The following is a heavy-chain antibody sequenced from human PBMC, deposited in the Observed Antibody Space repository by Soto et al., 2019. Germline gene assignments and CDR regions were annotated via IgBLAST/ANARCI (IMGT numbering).Heavy chain of an antibody. D-gene: IGHD3-22*01. CDR3: ARDPSENYYDSSAYFYPYFDY. Sequence: ASVKVSCKASGYTFTSYGISWVRQAPGQGLEWMGWISAYNGNTNYAQKLQGRVTMTTDTSTSTAYMELRSLRSDDTAVYYCARDPSENYYDSSAYFYPYFDYWG. J-gene: IGHJ4*01. V-gene: IGHV1-18*04. CDR1: GYTFTSYG. CDR2: ISAYNGNT.